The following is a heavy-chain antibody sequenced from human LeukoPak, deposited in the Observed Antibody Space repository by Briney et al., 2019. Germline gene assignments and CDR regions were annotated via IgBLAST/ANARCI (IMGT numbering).Heavy chain of an antibody. V-gene: IGHV1-58*02. CDR1: GFSFTGSV. Sequence: GASVKVSCKASGFSFTGSVIQWVRQARGQRLEWIGWIVVGSGNTNYAQKVQERVTITRDRSTSTAYMELSSLRSEDTALYYCATHSSRWYDHDAFDIWGQGTMVTVSS. CDR3: ATHSSRWYDHDAFDI. D-gene: IGHD6-19*01. J-gene: IGHJ3*02. CDR2: IVVGSGNT.